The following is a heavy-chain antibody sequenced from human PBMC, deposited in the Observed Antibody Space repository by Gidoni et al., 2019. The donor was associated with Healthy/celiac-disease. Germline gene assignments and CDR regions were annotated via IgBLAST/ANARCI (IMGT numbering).Heavy chain of an antibody. D-gene: IGHD5-12*01. Sequence: QVQLQQWGAGLLKPSETLSLTCAVYGGSFSGYYWSWIRQPPGKGLEWIGEINHSGSTNYNPSPKSRVTISVDTSKNQFSLKLSSVTAADTAVYYCASDKGGASGYGYYFDYWGQGTLVTVSS. V-gene: IGHV4-34*01. CDR1: GGSFSGYY. CDR2: INHSGST. J-gene: IGHJ4*02. CDR3: ASDKGGASGYGYYFDY.